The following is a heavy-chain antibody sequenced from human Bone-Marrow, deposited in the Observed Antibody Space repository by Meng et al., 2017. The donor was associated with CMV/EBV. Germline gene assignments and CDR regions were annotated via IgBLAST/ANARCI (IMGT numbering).Heavy chain of an antibody. CDR1: GWSFSGYY. CDR3: ARGYCSSTSCLVDY. Sequence: HVELQQWGSGLVKPSETLSLPCAVYGWSFSGYYWRWIRQPPGKGLEWIGEINHSGSTNYNPSLKSRVTISVDTSKNQFSLKLSSVTAADTAVYYCARGYCSSTSCLVDYWGQGTLVTVSS. D-gene: IGHD2-2*01. V-gene: IGHV4-34*01. J-gene: IGHJ4*02. CDR2: INHSGST.